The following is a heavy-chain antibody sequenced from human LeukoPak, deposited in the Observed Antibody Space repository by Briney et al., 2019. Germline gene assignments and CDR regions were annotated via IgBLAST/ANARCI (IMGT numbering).Heavy chain of an antibody. J-gene: IGHJ4*02. D-gene: IGHD2-21*02. V-gene: IGHV3-23*01. CDR1: GFTFSSYA. Sequence: GGSLRLSCAASGFTFSSYAMSWVRQAPGKGLDWVSAISGGGGSTYYADSVKGRFTISRDNSKNTLYLQMNSLRAEDTAVYYCAKDTVVTAVNFDYWGQGTLVTVSS. CDR3: AKDTVVTAVNFDY. CDR2: ISGGGGST.